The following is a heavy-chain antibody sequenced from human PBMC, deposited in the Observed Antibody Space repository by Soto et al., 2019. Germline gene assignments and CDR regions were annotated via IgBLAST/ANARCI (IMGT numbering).Heavy chain of an antibody. V-gene: IGHV3-11*01. CDR2: ISSNGVSM. CDR3: ARLASLGHPYYFGMDV. CDR1: GFTFSDYC. J-gene: IGHJ6*02. Sequence: PGWSLRLSCVASGFTFSDYCMTWIRQAPGKGLEWVSYISSNGVSMYYGDSVKGRFTISRDDAENSLHLQMNSLRAEDTAVYYCARLASLGHPYYFGMDVWGQGTTVTVSS.